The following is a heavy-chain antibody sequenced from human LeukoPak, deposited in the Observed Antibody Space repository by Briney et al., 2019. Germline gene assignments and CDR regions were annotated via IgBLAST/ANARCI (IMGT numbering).Heavy chain of an antibody. Sequence: PSETLSLTCTVSGDSVSIYYWSWIRQPPGKGLEWIGYISYSGSTDYNPSLKSRVTISVDTSKNQFSLKPSSVTAADTAVYYCARGLGLTAVTEYYFDYWGQGTLVTVSS. CDR1: GDSVSIYY. V-gene: IGHV4-59*08. D-gene: IGHD4-17*01. J-gene: IGHJ4*02. CDR3: ARGLGLTAVTEYYFDY. CDR2: ISYSGST.